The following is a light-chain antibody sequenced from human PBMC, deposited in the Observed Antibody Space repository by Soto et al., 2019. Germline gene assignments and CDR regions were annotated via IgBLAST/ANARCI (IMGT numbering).Light chain of an antibody. CDR1: QSISSW. V-gene: IGKV1-5*03. CDR3: QQLNSYPLT. CDR2: KAS. J-gene: IGKJ4*01. Sequence: DIQMTQSPSALSASLGDRVTIICRASQSISSWLAWYQQKPGKAPKLLIYKASSLESGIPSRFSGSGSGTEFTLTISSLQPEDFATYYCQQLNSYPLTFGGGTKVDTK.